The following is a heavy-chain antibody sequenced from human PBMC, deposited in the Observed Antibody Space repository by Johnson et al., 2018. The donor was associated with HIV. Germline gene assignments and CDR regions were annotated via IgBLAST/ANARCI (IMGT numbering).Heavy chain of an antibody. Sequence: QVQLVESGGGVVQPGRSLRLSCAASGFIFSNYALHWVRQAPGKGLEWVAVISYDGSNKFYADSVKGRFTISRDNSKNTLYLHMNSRRGEDPTVYYCARAPPGGAFDIWGQGTMVTVSS. CDR3: ARAPPGGAFDI. D-gene: IGHD6-25*01. CDR2: ISYDGSNK. J-gene: IGHJ3*02. V-gene: IGHV3-30*04. CDR1: GFIFSNYA.